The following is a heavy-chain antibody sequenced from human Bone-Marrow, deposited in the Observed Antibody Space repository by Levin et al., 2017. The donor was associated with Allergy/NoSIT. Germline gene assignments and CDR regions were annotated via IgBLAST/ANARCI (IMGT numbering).Heavy chain of an antibody. D-gene: IGHD4/OR15-4a*01. V-gene: IGHV4-59*02. CDR1: GASVTNYY. CDR2: FFFGDFT. Sequence: SCSVSGASVTNYYWSWVRQPPGKGLEWIGHFFFGDFTNYNSSLKSRVSMSLDASKNQFSLTLYFVTAADTGTYYCARDTGGGFADYGLLYHWGQGVLVTVSS. CDR3: ARDTGGGFADYGLLYH. J-gene: IGHJ1*01.